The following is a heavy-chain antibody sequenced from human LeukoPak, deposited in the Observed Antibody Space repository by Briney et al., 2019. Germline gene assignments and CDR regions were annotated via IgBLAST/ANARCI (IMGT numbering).Heavy chain of an antibody. CDR3: VLSTTVTTGFDY. D-gene: IGHD4-17*01. CDR1: GFSLSTSGAG. J-gene: IGHJ4*02. V-gene: IGHV2-5*01. CDR2: IYWNDDK. Sequence: SGPTLVKPTQTLTLTCTFSGFSLSTSGAGVGWIRQPPGKALEWLALIYWNDDKRYRSSQKSRLTITKDTSKNQVVLTMTNIDPVDTATYYCVLSTTVTTGFDYWGQGTVVTVSS.